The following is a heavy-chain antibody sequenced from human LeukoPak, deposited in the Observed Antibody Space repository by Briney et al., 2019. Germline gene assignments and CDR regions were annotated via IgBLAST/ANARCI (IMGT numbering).Heavy chain of an antibody. D-gene: IGHD2-21*01. V-gene: IGHV1-18*01. CDR3: ARLNARAIYNWFDP. CDR2: ISAYNGNT. Sequence: APVKVSCKASGYTFTSYGISWVRQAPGQGLEWMGWISAYNGNTNYAQKLQGRVTMTTDTSTSTAYMELRSLRSDDTAVYYCARLNARAIYNWFDPWGQGTLVTVSS. CDR1: GYTFTSYG. J-gene: IGHJ5*02.